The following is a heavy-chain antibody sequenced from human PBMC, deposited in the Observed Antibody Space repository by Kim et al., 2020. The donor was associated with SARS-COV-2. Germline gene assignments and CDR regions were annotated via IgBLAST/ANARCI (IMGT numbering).Heavy chain of an antibody. D-gene: IGHD5-18*01. Sequence: SETLSLTCTVSGGSISSYYWSWIRQPPGKGLEWIGYIYYSGSTNYNPSLKSRVTISVDTSKNQFSLKLSSVTAADTAVYYCARALQLWSIGYWFDPWGQGTLVTVSS. V-gene: IGHV4-59*13. CDR1: GGSISSYY. CDR3: ARALQLWSIGYWFDP. J-gene: IGHJ5*02. CDR2: IYYSGST.